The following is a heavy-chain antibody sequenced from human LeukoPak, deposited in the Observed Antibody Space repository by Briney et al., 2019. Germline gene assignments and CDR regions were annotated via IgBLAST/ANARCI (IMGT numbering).Heavy chain of an antibody. D-gene: IGHD6-13*01. CDR3: ARPRSWLYYFDY. V-gene: IGHV4-59*08. CDR1: GGSISSYY. Sequence: PSETLSLTCTVSGGSISSYYWSWIRQPPGKGLEWIGYIYYSGSTNYNPSLKSRVTISVDTSKNQFSLKLSSVTAADTAVYYCARPRSWLYYFDYWGQGTLVTVSS. J-gene: IGHJ4*02. CDR2: IYYSGST.